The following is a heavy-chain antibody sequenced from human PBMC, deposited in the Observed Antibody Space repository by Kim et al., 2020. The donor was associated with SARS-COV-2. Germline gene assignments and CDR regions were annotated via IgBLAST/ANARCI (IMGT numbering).Heavy chain of an antibody. CDR1: GFTFSSYW. CDR2: INSDGSST. CDR3: ARENEMATIHFDY. Sequence: GGSLRLSCAASGFTFSSYWMHWVRQAPGKGLEWVSRINSDGSSTTYADSVKGRFTISRDNAKNTLYLQMNSLRAEDTAVYYCARENEMATIHFDYWGQGTLVTVSS. J-gene: IGHJ4*02. V-gene: IGHV3-74*01.